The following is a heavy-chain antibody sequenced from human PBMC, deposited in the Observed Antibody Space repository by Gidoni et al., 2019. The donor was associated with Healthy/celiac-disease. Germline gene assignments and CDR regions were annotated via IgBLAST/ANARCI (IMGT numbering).Heavy chain of an antibody. CDR2: ISGYNGNT. Sequence: SGAEVKKPGASVKVSCEASGYTFTNFGISWVRQAPGQGLEWMGWISGYNGNTNYAQMLQGRVTITTDTSTRTAYMELSSLRSDDTAVYYFARGVGRDIVVVPVPPGGYYGMDVWGQGTTVTVSS. D-gene: IGHD2-2*01. CDR1: GYTFTNFG. CDR3: ARGVGRDIVVVPVPPGGYYGMDV. J-gene: IGHJ6*02. V-gene: IGHV1-18*01.